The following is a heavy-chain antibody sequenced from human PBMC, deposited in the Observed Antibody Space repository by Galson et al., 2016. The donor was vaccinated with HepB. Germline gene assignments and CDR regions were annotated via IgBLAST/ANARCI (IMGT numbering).Heavy chain of an antibody. CDR1: GFSFSNHG. CDR2: ISYDGNNK. Sequence: SLRLSCAASGFSFSNHGMHWVRQAPGKGLERVAFISYDGNNKYYADSVKGRFTISRGNSKNTLFLQMNSLRAEDTAVYYCAKDLRGYYDFLFGMDVWGQGT. CDR3: AKDLRGYYDFLFGMDV. D-gene: IGHD3-3*01. J-gene: IGHJ6*02. V-gene: IGHV3-30*18.